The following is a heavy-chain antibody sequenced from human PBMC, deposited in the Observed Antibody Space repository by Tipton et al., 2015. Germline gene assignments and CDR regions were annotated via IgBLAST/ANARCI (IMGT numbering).Heavy chain of an antibody. CDR3: ARSNVGATKSTMWFDP. CDR1: GVSISSSNW. Sequence: SLRLSCAISGVSISSSNWWTWVRQTPGKGLEWIGSIYYRGNTFYNPSLKSRVTISVDTSKDQFSLRLSSVTAADTAVYYCARSNVGATKSTMWFDPWGQGTLVTVSS. J-gene: IGHJ5*02. D-gene: IGHD1-26*01. CDR2: IYYRGNT. V-gene: IGHV4-4*02.